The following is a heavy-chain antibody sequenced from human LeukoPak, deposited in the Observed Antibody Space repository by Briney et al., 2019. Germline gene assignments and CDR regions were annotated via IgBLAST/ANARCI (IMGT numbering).Heavy chain of an antibody. Sequence: PGGSLRLSCAASGFGFEDYVMHWVRQVPGKGLEWVALIGGDSASTYYAASLKGRFTISRDNSYNSLYLEMDSLRLEDTALYYCVKDFIVGDYYISDNYYLPDAFDIWGQGTMVSVSS. J-gene: IGHJ3*02. CDR2: IGGDSAST. V-gene: IGHV3-43*02. D-gene: IGHD3-10*01. CDR1: GFGFEDYV. CDR3: VKDFIVGDYYISDNYYLPDAFDI.